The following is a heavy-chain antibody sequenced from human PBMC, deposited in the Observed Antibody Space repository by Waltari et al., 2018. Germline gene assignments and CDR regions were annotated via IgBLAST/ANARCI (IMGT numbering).Heavy chain of an antibody. V-gene: IGHV3-33*01. J-gene: IGHJ4*02. CDR1: GFTFSIFG. Sequence: QVQLVESGGGVVQPGRSLGPSCAAFGFTFSIFGMHWVRQAPGKGLEWVAVIWHDGSNEYYVDSVKGRFTISRDNSKNTLYLQMNSLRAEDSAVYYCASQSTTLFDYWGQGTLVTVSS. CDR3: ASQSTTLFDY. CDR2: IWHDGSNE. D-gene: IGHD2-15*01.